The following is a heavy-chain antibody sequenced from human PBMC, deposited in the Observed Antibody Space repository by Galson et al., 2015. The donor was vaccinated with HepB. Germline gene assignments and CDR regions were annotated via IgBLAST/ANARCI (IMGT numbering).Heavy chain of an antibody. Sequence: PALVKPTQTLTLTCTFSGFSLSTSKMGVGWIRQPPGKALEWLALIYWNDDKRYSPSLKSRLTVTKDTSKNQVVLTMSNMDPVDTATYFCAYSYYYHGSGSYFLFDYWGQGTLVTVSS. J-gene: IGHJ4*02. CDR1: GFSLSTSKMG. V-gene: IGHV2-5*01. D-gene: IGHD3-10*01. CDR3: AYSYYYHGSGSYFLFDY. CDR2: IYWNDDK.